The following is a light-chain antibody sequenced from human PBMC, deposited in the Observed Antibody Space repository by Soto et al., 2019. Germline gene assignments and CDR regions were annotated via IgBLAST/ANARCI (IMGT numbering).Light chain of an antibody. CDR2: NAA. CDR3: QQRSNWPRT. V-gene: IGKV3-11*01. CDR1: QSSSSS. Sequence: EIVWTQSPVTLSLSPGERATLSSRASQSSSSSLAWYQQKPCQAPRLLIYNAAIRATGIPARFSGSGSGTDFTLTISSLGPEDFAIYYCQQRSNWPRTFGQGTKVEIK. J-gene: IGKJ1*01.